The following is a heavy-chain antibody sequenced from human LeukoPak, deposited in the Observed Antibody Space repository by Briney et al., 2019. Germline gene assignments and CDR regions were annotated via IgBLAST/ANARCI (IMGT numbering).Heavy chain of an antibody. V-gene: IGHV3-9*03. CDR3: AKDITLDYYDSSGYFDY. J-gene: IGHJ4*02. CDR1: GFTFDDYA. D-gene: IGHD3-22*01. Sequence: PGGSLRLSXAASGFTFDDYAMHWVRQAPGKGLEWVSGISWNSGSIGYADSVKGRFTISRDNAKNSLYLQMNSLRAEDMALYYCAKDITLDYYDSSGYFDYWGQGTLVTVSS. CDR2: ISWNSGSI.